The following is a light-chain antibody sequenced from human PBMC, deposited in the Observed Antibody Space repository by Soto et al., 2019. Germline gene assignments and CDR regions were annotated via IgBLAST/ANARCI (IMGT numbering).Light chain of an antibody. CDR1: QSVSSTY. Sequence: EIVLTQSPGTLSLSPGERVTLSCRASQSVSSTYLAWYQQKPGQAPRLLIYGASSRATGIPDRFSGSGSGTDFTITISRLEPEDFAVYYCQQYGSSPWTFGQATKVEIK. CDR2: GAS. J-gene: IGKJ1*01. V-gene: IGKV3-20*01. CDR3: QQYGSSPWT.